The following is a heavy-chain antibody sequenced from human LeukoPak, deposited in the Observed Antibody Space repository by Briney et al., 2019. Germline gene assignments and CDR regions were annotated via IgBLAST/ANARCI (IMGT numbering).Heavy chain of an antibody. CDR1: GFTFSSYW. CDR2: IKQDGSEK. V-gene: IGHV3-7*01. Sequence: GGSLRLSCAASGFTFSSYWMSWVRQAPGKGLEWVANIKQDGSEKYYVDSVKGRFTISRDNAKNSLYLQMNSLRAEDTAVYYCARDFPGRRSKFHDYDSSGFTFDYWGQGTLVTVSS. D-gene: IGHD3-22*01. J-gene: IGHJ4*02. CDR3: ARDFPGRRSKFHDYDSSGFTFDY.